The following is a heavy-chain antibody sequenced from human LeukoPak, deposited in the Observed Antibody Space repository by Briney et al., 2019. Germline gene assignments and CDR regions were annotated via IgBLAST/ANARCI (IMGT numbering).Heavy chain of an antibody. D-gene: IGHD3-16*01. J-gene: IGHJ4*02. CDR2: IYYSGST. Sequence: PSETLSLTCTVSGGSISSGDYYWSWIRQPPGKGLEWIGYIYYSGSTSYNPSLKSRVTILVDTSKNQFSLKLSSVTAADTAVYYCASTGGSLAEFFDYCGQGTLVTVSS. V-gene: IGHV4-30-4*08. CDR1: GGSISSGDYY. CDR3: ASTGGSLAEFFDY.